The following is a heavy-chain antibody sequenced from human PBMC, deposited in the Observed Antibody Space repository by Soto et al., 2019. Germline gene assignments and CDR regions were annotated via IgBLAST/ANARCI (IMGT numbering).Heavy chain of an antibody. CDR2: VYYSGST. CDR3: ARMPIVGTTPYYFDS. CDR1: GASITYSSYY. J-gene: IGHJ4*02. Sequence: QLQLQESGPGLVKPSETLSLTCTVSGASITYSSYYWGWVRQPPGKGLEWIAYVYYSGSTYYNPSLKSRVTIYLDTSENLFSLSLTSVTAADTAVYYCARMPIVGTTPYYFDSWGPGTLVTVSS. V-gene: IGHV4-39*01. D-gene: IGHD1-1*01.